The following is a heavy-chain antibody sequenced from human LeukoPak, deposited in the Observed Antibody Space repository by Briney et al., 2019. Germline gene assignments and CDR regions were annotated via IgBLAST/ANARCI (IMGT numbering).Heavy chain of an antibody. J-gene: IGHJ6*02. V-gene: IGHV4-59*01. CDR1: GGSISSYY. CDR2: IYYSGST. Sequence: SETLSLTCTVSGGSISSYYWSWIRQPPGKGLEWIGYIYYSGSTNYNPSLKSRVTISVDTSKNQFSLKLSSVTAADTAVYYCARRVYYYGMDGWGQGTTVTVSS. CDR3: ARRVYYYGMDG.